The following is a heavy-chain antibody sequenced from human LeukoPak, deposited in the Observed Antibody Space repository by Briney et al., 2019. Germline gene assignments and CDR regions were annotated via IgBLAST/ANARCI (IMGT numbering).Heavy chain of an antibody. V-gene: IGHV1-18*04. CDR3: ARINSSYYDSSTLWEYFDY. CDR1: GYTFTGYY. D-gene: IGHD3-22*01. J-gene: IGHJ4*02. CDR2: ISAYNGNT. Sequence: ASVKVSCKASGYTFTGYYMHWVRQAPGQGLERMGWISAYNGNTNYAQKLQGRVTMTTDTSTSTAYMELRSLRSDDTAVYYCARINSSYYDSSTLWEYFDYWGQGTLVTVSS.